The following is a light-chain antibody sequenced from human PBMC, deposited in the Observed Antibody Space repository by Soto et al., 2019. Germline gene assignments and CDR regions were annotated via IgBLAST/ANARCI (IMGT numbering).Light chain of an antibody. J-gene: IGKJ4*01. CDR1: QSVLWSNNKNY. CDR3: QQYYSTPLT. V-gene: IGKV4-1*01. Sequence: DFVMTQSPDSLTVSLGERATINCKSSQSVLWSNNKNYLAWYQQKPGQSPKLLIYWASTRESGVPDRLSGSGSGTDFTLTISSLQAEDVAVYYCQQYYSTPLTFGGGTKVDIK. CDR2: WAS.